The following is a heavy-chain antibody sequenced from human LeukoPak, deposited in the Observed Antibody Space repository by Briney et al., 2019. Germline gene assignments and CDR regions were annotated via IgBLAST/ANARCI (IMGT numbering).Heavy chain of an antibody. J-gene: IGHJ6*03. Sequence: GGSLRLSCAASGFPFNSYVMHWVRQAPGKGLEYVSGISSNGGNTYYGSSVKGRFTISRDNSKNTLYLQMGSLRAEDMAVYYCARVADYYYYMDVWGKGTTVTISS. V-gene: IGHV3-64*01. CDR2: ISSNGGNT. CDR3: ARVADYYYYMDV. CDR1: GFPFNSYV.